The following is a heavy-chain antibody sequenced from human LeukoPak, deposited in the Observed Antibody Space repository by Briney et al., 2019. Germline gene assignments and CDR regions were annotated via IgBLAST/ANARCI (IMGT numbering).Heavy chain of an antibody. CDR2: ISSSSSYI. CDR3: ARGCSSTSCYGHYMDV. J-gene: IGHJ6*03. CDR1: GFTFSSYS. Sequence: GGSLRLSCAASGFTFSSYSMSWVRQAPGKGLEWVSSISSSSSYIYYADSVKGRFTISRDNAKNSLYLQMNSLRAEDTAVYYCARGCSSTSCYGHYMDVWGKGTTVTVSS. D-gene: IGHD2-2*01. V-gene: IGHV3-21*01.